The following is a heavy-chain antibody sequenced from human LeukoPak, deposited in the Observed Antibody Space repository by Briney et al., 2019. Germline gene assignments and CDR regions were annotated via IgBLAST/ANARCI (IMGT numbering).Heavy chain of an antibody. V-gene: IGHV3-74*01. Sequence: KSGGSLRLSCAASGFTFSTYWMHWVRQAPGEGLVWVSRIKSDGSTNYADSVKGRFTISRDNAKNTVSLQMNSLRPEDTGVYYCARAPSEIGGYYPEYFRHWGQGTLVTVSS. CDR2: IKSDGST. CDR3: ARAPSEIGGYYPEYFRH. CDR1: GFTFSTYW. D-gene: IGHD3-22*01. J-gene: IGHJ1*01.